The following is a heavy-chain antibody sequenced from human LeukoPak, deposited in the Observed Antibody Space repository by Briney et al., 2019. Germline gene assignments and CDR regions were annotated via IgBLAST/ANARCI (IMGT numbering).Heavy chain of an antibody. CDR2: IYSGGST. V-gene: IGHV3-66*02. J-gene: IGHJ6*03. D-gene: IGHD4-17*01. Sequence: GGSLRLSCAASGFTVSSTYMSWVRQAPGKGLEWVSAIYSGGSTYYADSVKGRFTLSRDKSKNTLYLQMNSLRTEDTAVYYCARGNWTTVTTFSYYYYMDVWGKGTTVTVSS. CDR3: ARGNWTTVTTFSYYYYMDV. CDR1: GFTVSSTY.